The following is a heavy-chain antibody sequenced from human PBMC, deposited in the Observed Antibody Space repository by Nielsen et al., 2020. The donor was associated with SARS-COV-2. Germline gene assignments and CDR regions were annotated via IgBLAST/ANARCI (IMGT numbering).Heavy chain of an antibody. V-gene: IGHV1-2*06. CDR2: INPNSAGT. CDR3: AREGSYLTAWFDL. J-gene: IGHJ5*02. CDR1: GYTFTGHY. Sequence: ASVKVSCKTSGYTFTGHYIHWVRQAPGQGLEWMGRINPNSAGTNYAQTFKGRVTLTTDTSISTAYMDLSWLRSDDTAVYYCAREGSYLTAWFDLWGQGTLVTVSS.